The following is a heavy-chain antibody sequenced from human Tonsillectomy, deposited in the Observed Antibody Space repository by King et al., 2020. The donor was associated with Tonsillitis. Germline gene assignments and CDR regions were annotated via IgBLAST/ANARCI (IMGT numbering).Heavy chain of an antibody. CDR3: SCSPLWFVELLFGPPYFDS. D-gene: IGHD3-10*01. CDR1: GFTVTSIF. J-gene: IGHJ4*02. CDR2: IYSGGST. V-gene: IGHV3-66*01. Sequence: VQLVESGGGLVQPGGSLRLSCAASGFTVTSIFMSWVRQSPGKGLEWVSVIYSGGSTYYADSVKGRFTISRDNSKNTLFLQMNSLRAEDTAVYFCSCSPLWFVELLFGPPYFDSWGQGTLVTVSS.